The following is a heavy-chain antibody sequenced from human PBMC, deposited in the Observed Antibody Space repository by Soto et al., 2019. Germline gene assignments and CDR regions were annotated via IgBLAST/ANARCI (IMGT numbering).Heavy chain of an antibody. CDR3: ARLGFIYDFLRGYYNVHHYYGIDV. CDR2: IYPGDSDT. D-gene: IGHD3-3*01. CDR1: GYKVSTWHNFTSYW. J-gene: IGHJ6*04. Sequence: PGASLKISCMGSGYKVSTWHNFTSYWIAWVRQMPGEGLEWMGIIYPGDSDTRYSPSFQGQVTISADKSINTVYLHWISLKPSETAMYYCARLGFIYDFLRGYYNVHHYYGIDVWGEGTRVTVCS. V-gene: IGHV5-51*01.